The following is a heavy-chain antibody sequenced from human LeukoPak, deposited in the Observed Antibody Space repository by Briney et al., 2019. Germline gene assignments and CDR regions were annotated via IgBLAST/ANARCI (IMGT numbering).Heavy chain of an antibody. D-gene: IGHD1-26*01. J-gene: IGHJ4*02. Sequence: GGSLRLSCAASGFTFSSYAMSWVRQAPGKGLERVSAISGSGGSTYYADSVKGRFTISRDNSKNTLYLQMNSLRAEDTAVYYCAKDTSELLDSDAVDYWGQGTLVTVSS. CDR2: ISGSGGST. V-gene: IGHV3-23*01. CDR3: AKDTSELLDSDAVDY. CDR1: GFTFSSYA.